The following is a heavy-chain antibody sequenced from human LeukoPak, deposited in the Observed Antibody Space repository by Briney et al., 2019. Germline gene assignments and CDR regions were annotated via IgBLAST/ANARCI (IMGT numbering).Heavy chain of an antibody. CDR3: AKTYYYDSSGHYLDAFDI. J-gene: IGHJ3*02. CDR2: ISGSGGST. D-gene: IGHD3-22*01. Sequence: GGSLRLSCAASGFTFSSYAMSWVRQAPGKGLEWVSAISGSGGSTYYADSVKGRFTISRDNSKNTLYLQMNSLRAEDTAVYYCAKTYYYDSSGHYLDAFDIWGQGTMVTVSS. V-gene: IGHV3-23*01. CDR1: GFTFSSYA.